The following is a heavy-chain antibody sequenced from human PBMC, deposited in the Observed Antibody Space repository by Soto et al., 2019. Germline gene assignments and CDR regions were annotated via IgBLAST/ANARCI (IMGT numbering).Heavy chain of an antibody. J-gene: IGHJ4*02. D-gene: IGHD5-18*01. V-gene: IGHV1-46*01. CDR3: ARDASVDTAIGYYFDY. CDR1: GYIFINYY. Sequence: ASVKVSCKASGYIFINYYIHWVRQAPGQGLEWIGRINPNGGSTNYAQKFRGRVTITRDTSASTAYMDMSSLRSEDTAVYYCARDASVDTAIGYYFDYWGQGTLVTVSS. CDR2: INPNGGST.